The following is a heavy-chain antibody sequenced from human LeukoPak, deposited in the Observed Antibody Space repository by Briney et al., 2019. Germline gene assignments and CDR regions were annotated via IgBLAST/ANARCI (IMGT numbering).Heavy chain of an antibody. Sequence: RSSETLSLTCTVSGGSISSSSYYWGWIRQPPGKGLEWIGSIYYSGSTYYNPSLKSRVTISVDTSKNQFSLKLSSVTAADTAVYYCARTRLLWFGELDWFDPWGQGTLVTVSS. CDR3: ARTRLLWFGELDWFDP. V-gene: IGHV4-39*07. CDR1: GGSISSSSYY. J-gene: IGHJ5*02. CDR2: IYYSGST. D-gene: IGHD3-10*01.